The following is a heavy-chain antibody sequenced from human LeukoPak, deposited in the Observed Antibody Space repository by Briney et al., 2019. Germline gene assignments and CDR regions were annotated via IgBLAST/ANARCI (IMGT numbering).Heavy chain of an antibody. Sequence: ASVKVSCKASGCTFTGYYMHWVRQAPGQGLEWMGRINPNSGGTNYAQKFQGRVTMTRDTSISTAYMELRRLRSDDTAVYYCAREGRAKMATISLRRYFDYWGQGTLVTVSS. CDR1: GCTFTGYY. CDR3: AREGRAKMATISLRRYFDY. V-gene: IGHV1-2*06. J-gene: IGHJ4*02. CDR2: INPNSGGT. D-gene: IGHD5-24*01.